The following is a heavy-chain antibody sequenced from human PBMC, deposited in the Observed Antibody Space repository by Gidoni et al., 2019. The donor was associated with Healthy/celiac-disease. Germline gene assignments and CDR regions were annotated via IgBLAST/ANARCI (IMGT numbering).Heavy chain of an antibody. D-gene: IGHD2-15*01. J-gene: IGHJ6*02. CDR3: ARDPGGRYYYYYGMDV. V-gene: IGHV1-69*01. Sequence: QVQLVQSGAEVQKPGSSVKVSCKASGGTFSSYAISWVRQAPGQGLEWRGGIIPIFGTANYAQKFQGRVTITADESTSTAYMELSSLRSEDTAVYYCARDPGGRYYYYYGMDVWGQGTTVTVSS. CDR2: IIPIFGTA. CDR1: GGTFSSYA.